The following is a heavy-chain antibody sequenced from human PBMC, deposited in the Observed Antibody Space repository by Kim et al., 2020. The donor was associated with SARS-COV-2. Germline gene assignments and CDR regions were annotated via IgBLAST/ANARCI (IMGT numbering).Heavy chain of an antibody. J-gene: IGHJ4*02. D-gene: IGHD6-13*01. CDR3: ARVRSIGQQLVYWIGYFDY. CDR1: GGSISSYY. Sequence: SETLSLTCNVSGGSISSYYWSWIRQPPGKGLEWIGYIYYSGSTNYNPSLKSRVTISVDTSKNQFSLKLSSVTAADTAVYYCARVRSIGQQLVYWIGYFDYWGQGTLVTVSS. V-gene: IGHV4-59*01. CDR2: IYYSGST.